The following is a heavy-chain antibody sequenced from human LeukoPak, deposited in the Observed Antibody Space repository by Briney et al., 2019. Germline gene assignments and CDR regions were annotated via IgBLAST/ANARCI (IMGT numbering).Heavy chain of an antibody. D-gene: IGHD3-9*01. J-gene: IGHJ5*02. CDR2: IYYSGST. CDR3: ARPHPYYDILTGPNWFDP. Sequence: SETLSLTCTVSGGSISSGDYYWSWIRQPPGKGLEWIGYIYYSGSTYYNPSLKSRVTISVDKSKNQFSLKLSSVTAADTAVYYCARPHPYYDILTGPNWFDPWGQGTLVTVSS. CDR1: GGSISSGDYY. V-gene: IGHV4-30-4*08.